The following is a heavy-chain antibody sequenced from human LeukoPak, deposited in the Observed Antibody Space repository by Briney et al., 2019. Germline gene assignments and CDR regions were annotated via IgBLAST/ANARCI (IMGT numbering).Heavy chain of an antibody. CDR2: IDPSDSYT. Sequence: GESLRISCQGSGYTFTSYWISWVRQMLGGGLEWMGRIDPSDSYTNYSPSFQGHVTISADKSITTAYLQWSSLKASDTAIYYCTGHPGIASDLGVWGQGTTVTVSS. J-gene: IGHJ6*02. D-gene: IGHD6-13*01. CDR1: GYTFTSYW. CDR3: TGHPGIASDLGV. V-gene: IGHV5-10-1*01.